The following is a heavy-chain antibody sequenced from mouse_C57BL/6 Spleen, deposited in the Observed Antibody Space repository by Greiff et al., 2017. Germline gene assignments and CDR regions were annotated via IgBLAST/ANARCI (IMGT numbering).Heavy chain of an antibody. CDR1: GYAFTNYL. Sequence: QVQLQQSGAELVRPGTSVKVSCKASGYAFTNYLIEWVKQRPGQGLEWIGVINPGSGGTNYNEKFKGKATLTADKSSSTAYMQLSSLTSEDSAVYFCARNSNYVGFAYWGQGTLVTVSA. V-gene: IGHV1-54*01. D-gene: IGHD2-5*01. CDR3: ARNSNYVGFAY. CDR2: INPGSGGT. J-gene: IGHJ3*01.